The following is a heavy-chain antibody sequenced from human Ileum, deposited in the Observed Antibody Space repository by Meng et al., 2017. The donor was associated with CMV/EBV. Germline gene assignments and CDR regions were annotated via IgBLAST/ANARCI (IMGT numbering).Heavy chain of an antibody. Sequence: ESGPERVKPSETLSLTCYVSGGSISNYYWSWIRQPAGKGLEWIAHIYTSGTTNYNPSLKSRVTMSVDTSRNQFSLKLTSVTAADTAVYYCARNYGSGNWNFFHYWGQGTLVTVSS. CDR1: GGSISNYY. V-gene: IGHV4-4*07. CDR3: ARNYGSGNWNFFHY. J-gene: IGHJ4*02. D-gene: IGHD3-10*01. CDR2: IYTSGTT.